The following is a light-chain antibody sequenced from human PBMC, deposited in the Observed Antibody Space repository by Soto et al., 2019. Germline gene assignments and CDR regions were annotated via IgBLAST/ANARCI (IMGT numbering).Light chain of an antibody. V-gene: IGKV4-1*01. Sequence: EIVMTQSPDALAVSLGERATINCKSSQSVLYSSNNMNYLAWYQQKSGQPPKLLIYWASTRESGVPDRFSGSGSGTDFTLTISSLQAEDVAVYYCHQYFGSPLTCGGGTKVEIK. CDR1: QSVLYSSNNMNY. CDR3: HQYFGSPLT. J-gene: IGKJ4*01. CDR2: WAS.